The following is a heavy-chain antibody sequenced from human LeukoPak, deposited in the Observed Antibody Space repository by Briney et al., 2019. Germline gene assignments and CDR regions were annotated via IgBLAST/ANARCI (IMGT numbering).Heavy chain of an antibody. CDR1: GYTFTSYD. J-gene: IGHJ4*02. CDR2: MNPNSGNT. V-gene: IGHV1-8*01. CDR3: ATSTSLGSRLTHFGY. Sequence: ASVKVSCKASGYTFTSYDINWVRQATGQGLEWMGCMNPNSGNTGYAQKFQGRVTMTRNTSISTAYMELSSLRSEDTAVYYCATSTSLGSRLTHFGYWGQGTLVTVSS. D-gene: IGHD1-1*01.